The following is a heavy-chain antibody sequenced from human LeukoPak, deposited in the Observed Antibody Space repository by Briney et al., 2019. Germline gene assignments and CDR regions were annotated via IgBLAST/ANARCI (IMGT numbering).Heavy chain of an antibody. CDR2: IYYSGST. V-gene: IGHV4-59*01. J-gene: IGHJ6*02. Sequence: SENLSLTCAVSGGSISSYYWSWIRQPPGKGLEWIGYIYYSGSTNYNPSLKSRVTISVDTSKNQFSLKLSSVTAADTAVYYCATSLAAAGSYYYYGMDVWGQGTTVTVSS. CDR3: ATSLAAAGSYYYYGMDV. CDR1: GGSISSYY. D-gene: IGHD6-13*01.